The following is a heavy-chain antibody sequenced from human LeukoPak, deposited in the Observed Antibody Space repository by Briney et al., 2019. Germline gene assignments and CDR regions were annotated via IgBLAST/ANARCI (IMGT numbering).Heavy chain of an antibody. Sequence: ASVKVSCKASGYTLTSYGISWVRQAPGQGLEWMGWISAYNGSTNYAQKLQGRVTMTTDTSTSTAYMELRSLRSDDTAVYYCARVPPLYSSGWYEKRFDPWGQGTLVTVSS. V-gene: IGHV1-18*01. D-gene: IGHD6-19*01. CDR2: ISAYNGST. J-gene: IGHJ5*02. CDR1: GYTLTSYG. CDR3: ARVPPLYSSGWYEKRFDP.